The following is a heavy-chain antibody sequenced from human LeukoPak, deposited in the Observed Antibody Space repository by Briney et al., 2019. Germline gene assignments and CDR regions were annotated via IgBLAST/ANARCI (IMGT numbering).Heavy chain of an antibody. Sequence: PGGSLRLSCAASGFTFSGFAMHWVRQAPGKGLEWVTVISYDGTKKYYADSVKGRFTISRDNSKNTLYLQMNSLRAEDTAVYYCARVSGATITTYCGMDVWGQGTTVTVS. V-gene: IGHV3-30-3*01. CDR2: ISYDGTKK. CDR1: GFTFSGFA. J-gene: IGHJ6*02. D-gene: IGHD5-12*01. CDR3: ARVSGATITTYCGMDV.